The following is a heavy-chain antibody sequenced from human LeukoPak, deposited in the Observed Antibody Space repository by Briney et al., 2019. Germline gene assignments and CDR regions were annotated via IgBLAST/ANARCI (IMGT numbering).Heavy chain of an antibody. CDR2: IKSKTDGGTA. J-gene: IGHJ4*02. D-gene: IGHD6-19*01. V-gene: IGHV3-15*01. CDR3: TIGAVAGQIVDC. CDR1: GFTFTNAW. Sequence: PGGSLRLSCAASGFTFTNAWMSWVRQAPGKGLEWVGRIKSKTDGGTADYAAPVKGRFTISRDDSKNTLYLQMNSLKTEDTAVYYCTIGAVAGQIVDCWGQGTLVTVSS.